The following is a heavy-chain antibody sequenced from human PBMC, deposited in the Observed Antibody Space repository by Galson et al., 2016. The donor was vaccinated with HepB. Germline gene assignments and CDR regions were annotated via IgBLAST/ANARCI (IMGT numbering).Heavy chain of an antibody. CDR1: RFTFSSYS. V-gene: IGHV3-21*01. Sequence: SLRLSCAASRFTFSSYSMNWVRQAPGKRLEWVSSISSSSSYINYADSVKGRFTISRDNAKNSLYLQMNSLRAEDTAVYYCARGDIVGAIFDYWGQGTLVTVSS. CDR3: ARGDIVGAIFDY. D-gene: IGHD1-26*01. CDR2: ISSSSSYI. J-gene: IGHJ4*02.